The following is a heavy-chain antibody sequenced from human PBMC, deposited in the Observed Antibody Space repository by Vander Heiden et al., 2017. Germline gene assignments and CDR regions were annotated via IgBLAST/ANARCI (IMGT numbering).Heavy chain of an antibody. V-gene: IGHV4-34*01. CDR2: INHSGST. J-gene: IGHJ5*02. CDR1: GGSFSGYY. D-gene: IGHD6-19*01. CDR3: ARGYSSANWFDP. Sequence: QVQLQQWGAGLLTPSETLSITCAVYGGSFSGYYWSWIRQPPGKGLEWIGEINHSGSTNYNPSLKSRVTISVDTSKNQFSLKLSSVTAADTAVYYCARGYSSANWFDPWGQGTLVTVSS.